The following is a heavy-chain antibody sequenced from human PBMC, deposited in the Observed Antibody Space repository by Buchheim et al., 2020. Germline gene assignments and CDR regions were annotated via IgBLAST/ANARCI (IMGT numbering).Heavy chain of an antibody. CDR1: GFTFSSYG. V-gene: IGHV3-30*18. Sequence: QVQLVESGGGVVQPGRSLRLSCAASGFTFSSYGMHWVRQAPGKGLEWVAVISYDGSNKYYAASVKGRFTISRDNSKNTLYLQMNSLRAEDTAVYYCAKDIGSSSYYCYYGMDVWGQGTT. CDR3: AKDIGSSSYYCYYGMDV. CDR2: ISYDGSNK. D-gene: IGHD6-6*01. J-gene: IGHJ6*02.